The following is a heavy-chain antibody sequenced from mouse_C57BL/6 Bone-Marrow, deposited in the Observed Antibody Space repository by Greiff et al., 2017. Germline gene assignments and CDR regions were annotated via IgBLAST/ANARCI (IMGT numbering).Heavy chain of an antibody. Sequence: VKLMESGAELARPGASVKLSCKASGYTFTSYGISWVKQRTGQGLEWIGEIYPRSGNTYYNEKFKGKATLTADKSSSTAYMELRSLTSEDSAVYFCARGLLRYRYWGQGTTLTVSS. V-gene: IGHV1-81*01. CDR2: IYPRSGNT. CDR3: ARGLLRYRY. J-gene: IGHJ2*01. CDR1: GYTFTSYG. D-gene: IGHD1-1*01.